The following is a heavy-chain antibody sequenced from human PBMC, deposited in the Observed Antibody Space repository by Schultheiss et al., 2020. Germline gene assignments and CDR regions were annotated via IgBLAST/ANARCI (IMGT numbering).Heavy chain of an antibody. J-gene: IGHJ5*02. CDR1: GGSISSYY. D-gene: IGHD3-10*01. Sequence: SETLSLTCTVSGGSISSYYWSWIRQPPGKGLEWIGYIYYSGSTNYNPSLKSRVTISVDTSKNQFSLKLSSVTAADTAVYYCARGGNPPGRWFDPWGQGTLVTVSS. V-gene: IGHV4-59*01. CDR2: IYYSGST. CDR3: ARGGNPPGRWFDP.